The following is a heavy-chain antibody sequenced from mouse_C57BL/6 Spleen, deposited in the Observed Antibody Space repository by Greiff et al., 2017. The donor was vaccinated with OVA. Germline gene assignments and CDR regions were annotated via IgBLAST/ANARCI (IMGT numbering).Heavy chain of an antibody. CDR1: GFTFSDYG. J-gene: IGHJ1*03. V-gene: IGHV5-17*01. D-gene: IGHD2-3*01. CDR3: AREVYDYWYFDV. Sequence: VMLVESGGGLVKPGGSLKLSCAASGFTFSDYGMHWVRQAPEKGLEWVAYISSGSSTIYYADTVKGRFTISRDNAKNTLFLQMTSLRSEDTAMYYCAREVYDYWYFDVWGTGTTVTVSS. CDR2: ISSGSSTI.